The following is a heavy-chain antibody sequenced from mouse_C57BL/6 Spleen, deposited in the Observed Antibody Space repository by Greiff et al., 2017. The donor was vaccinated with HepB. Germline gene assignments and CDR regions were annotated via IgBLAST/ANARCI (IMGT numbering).Heavy chain of an antibody. J-gene: IGHJ3*01. CDR2: IHPNSGST. V-gene: IGHV1-64*01. CDR3: ARLGEAWFAY. Sequence: QVQLQQSGAELVKPGASVKLSCKASGYTFTSYWMHWVKQRPGQGLEWIGMIHPNSGSTNYNEKFKSKATLTVDKSSSTAYMQLSSLSSEDSAVYYCARLGEAWFAYWGQGTLVTVSA. D-gene: IGHD2-13*01. CDR1: GYTFTSYW.